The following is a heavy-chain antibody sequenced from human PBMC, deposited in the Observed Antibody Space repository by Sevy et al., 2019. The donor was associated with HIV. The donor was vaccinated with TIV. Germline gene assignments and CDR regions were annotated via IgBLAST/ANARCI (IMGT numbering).Heavy chain of an antibody. D-gene: IGHD3-3*02. CDR1: GFTFSDHC. V-gene: IGHV3-72*01. CDR3: ARLTFYYAFDI. Sequence: GGSLRLSCVASGFTFSDHCMDWVRQAPGKGLEWVGRTTNKGNSYTTEYAASVKGRFTISRDDSKNSLFLQMNSLKTEDTAVYYCARLTFYYAFDIWGQGTMVTVSS. CDR2: TTNKGNSYTT. J-gene: IGHJ3*02.